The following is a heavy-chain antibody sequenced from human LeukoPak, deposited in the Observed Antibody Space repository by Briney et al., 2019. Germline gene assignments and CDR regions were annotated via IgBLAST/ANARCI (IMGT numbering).Heavy chain of an antibody. Sequence: GGSLRLSCVGSGFTFSHYWMSWVRQAPGKGLEWVANIRQDGNEEHYVDSVKGRFTISRDNAQNSVYLQMNNLRAEDNATYYCARDRLVVGATGRFDNWGQGTLVTVSS. CDR3: ARDRLVVGATGRFDN. J-gene: IGHJ4*02. D-gene: IGHD2-21*01. CDR1: GFTFSHYW. CDR2: IRQDGNEE. V-gene: IGHV3-7*01.